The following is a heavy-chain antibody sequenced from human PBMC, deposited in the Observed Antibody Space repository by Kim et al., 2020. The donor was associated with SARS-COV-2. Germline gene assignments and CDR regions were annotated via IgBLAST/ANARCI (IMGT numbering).Heavy chain of an antibody. Sequence: LSLTCAASGFPFSSYGLHWVRQAPGKGLEWVAVISYDGSHKYYADSVKGRFTISKDNSKNTLYLQMNSLSAEDTAVLYCAKSLIPPYSSSWY. V-gene: IGHV3-30*18. J-gene: IGHJ2*01. D-gene: IGHD6-13*01. CDR3: AKSLIPPYSSSWY. CDR2: ISYDGSHK. CDR1: GFPFSSYG.